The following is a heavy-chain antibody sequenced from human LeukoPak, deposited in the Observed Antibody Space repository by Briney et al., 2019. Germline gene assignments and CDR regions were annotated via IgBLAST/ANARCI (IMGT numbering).Heavy chain of an antibody. CDR1: GFTFDDYA. J-gene: IGHJ4*02. Sequence: GRSLRLSCAASGFTFDDYAMHWVRQAPGKGLEWVSGISWNSGSIGYADSVKGRFTISRDNAKNSLYLQMNSLRAEDTALYYCAKTPGTGTHRPYFDYWGQGTLVTVSS. CDR3: AKTPGTGTHRPYFDY. D-gene: IGHD3/OR15-3a*01. CDR2: ISWNSGSI. V-gene: IGHV3-9*01.